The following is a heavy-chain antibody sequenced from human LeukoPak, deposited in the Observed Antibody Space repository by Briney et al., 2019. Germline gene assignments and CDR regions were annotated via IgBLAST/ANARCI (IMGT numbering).Heavy chain of an antibody. Sequence: PSETLSLTCTVSGGSISSYYWSWIRQPPGKGLEWIGYIYYSGSTNYNPSLKSRVTISVDRSKNQFSLKLSSVTAADTAVYYCARDGVTMIRGVLLSWGQGTLVTVSS. CDR1: GGSISSYY. J-gene: IGHJ5*02. D-gene: IGHD3-10*01. CDR2: IYYSGST. V-gene: IGHV4-59*12. CDR3: ARDGVTMIRGVLLS.